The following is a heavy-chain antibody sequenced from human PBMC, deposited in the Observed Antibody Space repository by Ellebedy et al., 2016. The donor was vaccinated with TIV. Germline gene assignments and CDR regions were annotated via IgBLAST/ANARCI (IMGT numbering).Heavy chain of an antibody. CDR3: ARDRAEGASSSGFDL. CDR2: INPKSGVT. CDR1: GYTFSGHY. D-gene: IGHD6-6*01. Sequence: ASVKVSCXASGYTFSGHYLHWVRQAPGQGLEWMGWINPKSGVTHFAQKFKDRVTVTRDTSITTVYMEMNSLISDDTAVYYCARDRAEGASSSGFDLWGQGTVVTVSS. V-gene: IGHV1-2*02. J-gene: IGHJ3*01.